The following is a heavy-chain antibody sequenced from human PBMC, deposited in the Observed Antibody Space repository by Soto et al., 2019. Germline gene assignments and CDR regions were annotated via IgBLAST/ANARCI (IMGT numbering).Heavy chain of an antibody. J-gene: IGHJ4*02. CDR1: GFTFSSYD. V-gene: IGHV3-13*01. D-gene: IGHD5-18*01. CDR3: ARVPKGQLWTFDY. CDR2: INTAGDT. Sequence: GGSLRLSCAASGFTFSSYDMHWARQATGKGLEWVSAINTAGDTFYPGSVKGRFTISRENAKNSLFLQMNSLRAGDTAVYYCARVPKGQLWTFDYWGQGTLVTVSS.